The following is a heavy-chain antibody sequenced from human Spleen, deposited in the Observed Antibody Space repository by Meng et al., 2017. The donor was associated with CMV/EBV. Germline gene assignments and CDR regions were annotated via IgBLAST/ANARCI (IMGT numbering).Heavy chain of an antibody. CDR1: GGSFSCYY. CDR3: ARGRPTLYYYYYYMDV. Sequence: QVQLRQWGAGLLKPSETLSLTCAVDGGSFSCYYWSWIRQPPGKGLEWIGEINHSGSTNYNPSLKSRVTISVDTSKNQFSLKLSSVTAADTAVYYCARGRPTLYYYYYYMDVWGKGTTVTVSS. CDR2: INHSGST. V-gene: IGHV4-34*01. J-gene: IGHJ6*03.